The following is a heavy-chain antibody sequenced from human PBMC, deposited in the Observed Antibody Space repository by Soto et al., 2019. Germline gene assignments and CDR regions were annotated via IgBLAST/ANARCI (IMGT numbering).Heavy chain of an antibody. V-gene: IGHV1-3*05. Sequence: QVQLVQSGAEEKKPGASVKVSCKASGYTFTGYAMHWVRQAPGQRLEWMGWINAGNGNTKYSHKFQGRVTITRDTSASAAYMELSSLSSEDTAVYYGARAVAVPADFAYWGQGTLVTVSS. CDR3: ARAVAVPADFAY. CDR2: INAGNGNT. D-gene: IGHD6-19*01. J-gene: IGHJ4*02. CDR1: GYTFTGYA.